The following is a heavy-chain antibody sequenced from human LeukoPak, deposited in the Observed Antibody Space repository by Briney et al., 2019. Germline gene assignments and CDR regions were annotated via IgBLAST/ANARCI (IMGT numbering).Heavy chain of an antibody. D-gene: IGHD1-20*01. Sequence: GASVKVSCKASGYTFTGYYMHWVRQAPGQGLEWMGWINPNSGGTNYAQKFQGRVTMTGDTSISTAYMELSRLRSDDTAVYYCAREAKGGYNWNEDFDYWGQGTLVTVSS. V-gene: IGHV1-2*02. CDR1: GYTFTGYY. CDR3: AREAKGGYNWNEDFDY. CDR2: INPNSGGT. J-gene: IGHJ4*02.